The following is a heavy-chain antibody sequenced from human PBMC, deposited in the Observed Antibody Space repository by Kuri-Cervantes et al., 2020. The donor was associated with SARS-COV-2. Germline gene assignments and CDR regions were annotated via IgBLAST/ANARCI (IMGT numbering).Heavy chain of an antibody. D-gene: IGHD3-9*01. V-gene: IGHV5-51*01. Sequence: GGSLRLSCKGSGYSFTSYWIGWARQMPGKGLEWMGIIYPGDSDTRYSPSFQGQVTVSADKSISTAYLQWSSLKASDTAMYYCARGGRHPIMDVWGQGTTVTVSS. CDR2: IYPGDSDT. CDR3: ARGGRHPIMDV. J-gene: IGHJ6*02. CDR1: GYSFTSYW.